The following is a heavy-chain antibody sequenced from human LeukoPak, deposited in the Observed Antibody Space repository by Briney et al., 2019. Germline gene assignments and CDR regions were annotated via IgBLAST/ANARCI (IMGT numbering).Heavy chain of an antibody. CDR3: AKAAIAAAGYGPGGFDY. D-gene: IGHD6-13*01. V-gene: IGHV3-9*01. CDR2: ISWNSGSI. J-gene: IGHJ4*02. Sequence: GRSLRLSCAASGFTFDDYAMHWVRQAPGKGLEWVSGISWNSGSIGYADSVKGRFTISRDNAKNPLYLQMNSLRAEDTALYYCAKAAIAAAGYGPGGFDYWGQGTLVTVSS. CDR1: GFTFDDYA.